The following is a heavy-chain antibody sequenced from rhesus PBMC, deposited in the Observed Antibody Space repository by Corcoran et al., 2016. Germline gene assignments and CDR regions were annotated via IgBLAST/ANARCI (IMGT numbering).Heavy chain of an antibody. CDR1: GGSLRRGYD. V-gene: IGHV4-76*01. CDR2: IYVRSGST. J-gene: IGHJ4*01. D-gene: IGHD6-31*01. CDR3: ARSWYSSGWYFDY. Sequence: QVQLQESGPGVVKPSETLSLTRAVSGGSLRRGYDWSWIRQPPGQGLAWIGNIYVRSGSTNHNASRKNLGTMSKDASKTHFSRMLSSVTAADTAVYYCARSWYSSGWYFDYWGQGVLVTVSS.